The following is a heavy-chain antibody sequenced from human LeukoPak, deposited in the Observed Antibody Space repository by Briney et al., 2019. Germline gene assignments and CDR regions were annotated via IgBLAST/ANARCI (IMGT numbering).Heavy chain of an antibody. CDR1: GGSISSYY. V-gene: IGHV4-59*01. Sequence: SETLSLTCTVSGGSISSYYWSWIRQPPGKGLEWIGYIYYSGGNNYNPSLKSRVTISVDTSKKQFSLKLSSVTAADTAVYYCARKLRGYSYVDYWGQGTLVTVSS. J-gene: IGHJ4*02. CDR3: ARKLRGYSYVDY. CDR2: IYYSGGN. D-gene: IGHD5-18*01.